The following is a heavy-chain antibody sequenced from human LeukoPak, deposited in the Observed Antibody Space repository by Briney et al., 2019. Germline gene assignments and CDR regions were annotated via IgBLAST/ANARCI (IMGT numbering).Heavy chain of an antibody. Sequence: GGSLRLSCAASGFTFSSYSMNWVRQAPGKGLEWVSSISSSSSYIYYADSVKGRFTISRDNAKNSLNLQMNSLRAEDTAVYYCARGNSSSWPYDYYYYGMDVWGQGTTVTVSS. J-gene: IGHJ6*02. CDR3: ARGNSSSWPYDYYYYGMDV. D-gene: IGHD6-13*01. V-gene: IGHV3-21*01. CDR1: GFTFSSYS. CDR2: ISSSSSYI.